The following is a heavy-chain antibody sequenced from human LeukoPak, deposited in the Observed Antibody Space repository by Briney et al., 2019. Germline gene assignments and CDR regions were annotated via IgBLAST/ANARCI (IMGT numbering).Heavy chain of an antibody. CDR3: ATASQRSPYSSSSEGWFDP. V-gene: IGHV4-34*01. CDR1: GGSFSGYY. CDR2: INHSGST. D-gene: IGHD6-6*01. J-gene: IGHJ5*02. Sequence: SETMSLTCAVYGGSFSGYYWSWIRQPPGKGLEWIGEINHSGSTNYNPSLKSRVTISVDTSKNQFSLKPSSVTAADTAVYYCATASQRSPYSSSSEGWFDPWGQGTLVTVSS.